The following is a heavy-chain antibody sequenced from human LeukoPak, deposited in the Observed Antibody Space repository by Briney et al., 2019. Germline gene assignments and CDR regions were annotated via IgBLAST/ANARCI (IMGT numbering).Heavy chain of an antibody. J-gene: IGHJ5*02. V-gene: IGHV1-46*01. CDR2: ISPSGGST. CDR3: ARDNSVRDEAWWFNP. CDR1: GYTFTGYW. Sequence: PSFKVSCKAFGYTFTGYWMHWVRQAPGQGPEWMVVISPSGGSTFYAQKFKGRVTLTRDMSTSTDYLELSSLRSEDTAVYYCARDNSVRDEAWWFNPWGQGTLVTVSS. D-gene: IGHD5-24*01.